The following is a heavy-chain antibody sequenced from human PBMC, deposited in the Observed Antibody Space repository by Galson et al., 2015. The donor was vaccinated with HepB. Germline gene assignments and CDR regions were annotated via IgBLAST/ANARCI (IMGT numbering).Heavy chain of an antibody. D-gene: IGHD3-10*01. CDR1: GYTFTSYY. CDR2: INPSGGST. CDR3: ARETPHGYGSGSYWYYYGMDV. V-gene: IGHV1-46*01. J-gene: IGHJ6*02. Sequence: SVKVSCKASGYTFTSYYMHWVRQAPGQGLEWMGIINPSGGSTSYAQKFQGRVTMTRDTSTSTVYMELSSLRSEDTAVYYCARETPHGYGSGSYWYYYGMDVWGQGTTVTVSS.